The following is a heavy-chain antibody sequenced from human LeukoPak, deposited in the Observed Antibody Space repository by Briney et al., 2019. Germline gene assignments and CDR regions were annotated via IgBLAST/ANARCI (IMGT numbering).Heavy chain of an antibody. J-gene: IGHJ6*02. CDR1: GFTFSMYA. CDR2: ISSDGGST. V-gene: IGHV3-64*01. CDR3: VNYGMDV. Sequence: GGTLRLSCAASGFTFSMYAMHWVRQAPGKGLEYVSAISSDGGSTYYANSVKGRFTISRDNSKNTLYLQMGSLRAEDMAVYYCVNYGMDVWGQGTTVTVSS.